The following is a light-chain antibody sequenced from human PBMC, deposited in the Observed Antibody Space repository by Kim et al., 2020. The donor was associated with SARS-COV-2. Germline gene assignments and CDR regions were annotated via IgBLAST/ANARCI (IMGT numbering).Light chain of an antibody. J-gene: IGLJ3*02. CDR1: SSNIGTSYE. Sequence: GVTISCTGSSSNIGTSYEVHWYQQHPGTAPKHLIYGNNNRPSGVPNRFSGSKSGTSASLAITGLQAEDEADYYCQSYNSGLSGVVFGGGTQLTVL. CDR2: GNN. V-gene: IGLV1-40*01. CDR3: QSYNSGLSGVV.